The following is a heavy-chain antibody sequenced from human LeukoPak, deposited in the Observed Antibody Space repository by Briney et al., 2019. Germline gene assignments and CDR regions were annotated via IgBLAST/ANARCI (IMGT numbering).Heavy chain of an antibody. D-gene: IGHD6-13*01. CDR1: GGSISNYY. V-gene: IGHV4-59*01. CDR3: ARALYSASWSY. CDR2: IYNSGNT. Sequence: SETLSLTCTVSGGSISNYYWTWIRQPPGKGLESIGYIYNSGNTNYNPSLKSRVTISVDTSKNQFSLELSSATTSDTAVYYCARALYSASWSYWGPGTLVTVSS. J-gene: IGHJ4*02.